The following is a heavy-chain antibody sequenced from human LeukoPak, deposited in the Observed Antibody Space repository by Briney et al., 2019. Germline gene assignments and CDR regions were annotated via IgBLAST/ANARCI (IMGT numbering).Heavy chain of an antibody. Sequence: ASVKVSCKASGYVFTAYYIHWVRRAPGQELEWVAWINPNTGGTNYAQNFQGRVSLTRDTSISTAYMELRGLRFDDTALYYCARDEEMTSGSGAGYCFEHWGQGTLVTVSS. CDR3: ARDEEMTSGSGAGYCFEH. CDR1: GYVFTAYY. CDR2: INPNTGGT. J-gene: IGHJ4*02. D-gene: IGHD3-10*01. V-gene: IGHV1-2*02.